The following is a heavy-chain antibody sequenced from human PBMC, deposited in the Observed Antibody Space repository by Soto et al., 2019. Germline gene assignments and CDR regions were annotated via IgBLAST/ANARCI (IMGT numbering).Heavy chain of an antibody. D-gene: IGHD3-10*01. CDR1: GFTFSNYT. Sequence: GGSLRLSXAASGFTFSNYTMHWVRQAPGKGLEWVALISYDEIDKYFADAVKGRFTISRDNSKNTLYLQMDSLRAEDTAVYYCAGRSGSSDYWGRGTLVTVSS. V-gene: IGHV3-30*04. J-gene: IGHJ4*02. CDR2: ISYDEIDK. CDR3: AGRSGSSDY.